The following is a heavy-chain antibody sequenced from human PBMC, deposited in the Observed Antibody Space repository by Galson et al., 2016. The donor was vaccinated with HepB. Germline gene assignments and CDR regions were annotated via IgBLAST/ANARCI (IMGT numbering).Heavy chain of an antibody. V-gene: IGHV3-23*01. CDR3: ARTRGFDI. CDR2: ISASGGTT. CDR1: RFTFSTYV. Sequence: SLRLSCAASRFTFSTYVMSWVRQAPGKGLEWVSGISASGGTTYYADDVKGRFTISRDNSKNTLHLQMNSLRAEDTAVYYCARTRGFDIWGQGTVVTVSS. D-gene: IGHD1-14*01. J-gene: IGHJ3*02.